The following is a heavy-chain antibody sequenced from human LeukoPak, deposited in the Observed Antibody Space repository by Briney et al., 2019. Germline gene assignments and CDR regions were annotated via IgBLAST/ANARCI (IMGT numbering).Heavy chain of an antibody. CDR3: ARHSLPVVVHNWFDP. D-gene: IGHD2-15*01. CDR1: VGSISSSSYY. CDR2: IYYSGIT. V-gene: IGHV4-39*01. Sequence: ASETLSLTCTVSVGSISSSSYYWGWVRQPPGKGLEWNGSIYYSGITYYNPSLNMRGTISVDTSKNQFTLKLSSVTAADTAVYYCARHSLPVVVHNWFDPGGQGTLVTVSS. J-gene: IGHJ5*02.